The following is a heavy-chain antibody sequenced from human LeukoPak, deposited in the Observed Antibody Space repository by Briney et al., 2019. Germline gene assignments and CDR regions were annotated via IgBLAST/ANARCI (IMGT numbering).Heavy chain of an antibody. CDR3: AKDTSGWYLGVDY. J-gene: IGHJ4*02. CDR2: IRYDGSNK. D-gene: IGHD6-19*01. Sequence: GGSLRLSCAASGFTFSSYGMHWVRQAPGKGLEWVAFIRYDGSNKYYADSVKGRFTISRDNSKNTLYLQMYSLRAEDTAVYYCAKDTSGWYLGVDYWGQGTLVTVSS. V-gene: IGHV3-30*02. CDR1: GFTFSSYG.